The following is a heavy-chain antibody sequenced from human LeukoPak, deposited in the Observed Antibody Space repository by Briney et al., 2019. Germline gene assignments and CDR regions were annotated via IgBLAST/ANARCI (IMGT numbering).Heavy chain of an antibody. J-gene: IGHJ4*02. CDR1: GFTFSSYE. D-gene: IGHD2-2*01. V-gene: IGHV3-48*03. Sequence: GGSLRLSCAASGFTFSSYEMNWVRQAPGKGLEWVSYITSTGTTIYYADSVKGRFTISRDNAKNSPYLQMNSLRAEDTAVYYCARDPGCSGTSCYWSFDYWGRGTLVTVSS. CDR3: ARDPGCSGTSCYWSFDY. CDR2: ITSTGTTI.